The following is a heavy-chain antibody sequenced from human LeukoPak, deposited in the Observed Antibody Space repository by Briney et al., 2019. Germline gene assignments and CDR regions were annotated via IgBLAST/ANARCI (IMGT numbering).Heavy chain of an antibody. Sequence: SGGSLRLSCAASGFTFSSYAMSWVRQAPGKGLEWVSAISGSGGSTYYADSVKGRFTISRDNSKNTLYLQMNSMRAEDTAVYYCAKDPGASATYPEYYFDYWGQGTLVTVSS. J-gene: IGHJ4*02. D-gene: IGHD1-14*01. CDR3: AKDPGASATYPEYYFDY. CDR2: ISGSGGST. V-gene: IGHV3-23*01. CDR1: GFTFSSYA.